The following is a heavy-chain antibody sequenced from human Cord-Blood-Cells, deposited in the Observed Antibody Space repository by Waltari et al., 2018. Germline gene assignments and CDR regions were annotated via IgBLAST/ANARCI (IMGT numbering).Heavy chain of an antibody. Sequence: QVQLQESGPGLVKPSQTLSLTCTVSGGSISSGSYYWSWIRQPAGKGLEWIGYIYTSGSTNYNPSLKSRVTISVDTSKSQFSLKLSSVTAADTAVYYCARAFGEGWFDPWGQGTLVTVSS. CDR2: IYTSGST. CDR3: ARAFGEGWFDP. D-gene: IGHD3-16*01. CDR1: GGSISSGSYY. J-gene: IGHJ5*02. V-gene: IGHV4-61*09.